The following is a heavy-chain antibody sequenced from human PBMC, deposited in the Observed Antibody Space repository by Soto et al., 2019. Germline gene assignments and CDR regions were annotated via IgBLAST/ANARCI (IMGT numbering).Heavy chain of an antibody. CDR1: GYTFTSYD. D-gene: IGHD6-13*01. J-gene: IGHJ6*02. CDR2: MNPNSGNT. Sequence: QVQLVQSGAEVKKPGASVKVSCKASGYTFTSYDINWVRQATGQGLEWMGWMNPNSGNTGYAQKFQGRVTMTRNTSISTAYMELSSLRSEDTAVYYCARRGYSSSWYYYYYYGMDVWGQGTTVTVS. V-gene: IGHV1-8*01. CDR3: ARRGYSSSWYYYYYYGMDV.